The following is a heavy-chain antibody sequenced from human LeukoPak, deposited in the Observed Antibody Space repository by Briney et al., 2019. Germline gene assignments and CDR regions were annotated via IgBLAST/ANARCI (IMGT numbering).Heavy chain of an antibody. D-gene: IGHD3-3*01. CDR3: ARDHGLRFLEWSSGGGAFDI. J-gene: IGHJ3*02. Sequence: GGSLRLSCAASGFTFSSYSMNWVRQAPGKGLEWVSSISSSSSYIYYADSVKGRFTISRDNAKNSLYLQMNSLRAEDTAVYYCARDHGLRFLEWSSGGGAFDIWGQGTMVTVSS. V-gene: IGHV3-21*01. CDR1: GFTFSSYS. CDR2: ISSSSSYI.